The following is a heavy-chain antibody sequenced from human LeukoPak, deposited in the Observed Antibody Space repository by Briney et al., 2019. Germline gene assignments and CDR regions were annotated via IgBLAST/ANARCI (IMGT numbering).Heavy chain of an antibody. J-gene: IGHJ4*02. CDR1: GYSFTNYW. CDR3: ARRSGAYDYFLHY. Sequence: GESLKISCKASGYSFTNYWIAWVRQIPGKGLEWMGSIYPGDSDTRYSPSFEGQVTISVDQSVTTAYLQLSSLKASDTAMYYCARRSGAYDYFLHYWGQGTLVTVSS. CDR2: IYPGDSDT. D-gene: IGHD3-16*01. V-gene: IGHV5-51*01.